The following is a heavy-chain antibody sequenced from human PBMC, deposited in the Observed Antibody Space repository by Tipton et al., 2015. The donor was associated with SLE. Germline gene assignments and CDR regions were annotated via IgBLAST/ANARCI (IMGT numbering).Heavy chain of an antibody. D-gene: IGHD4-17*01. CDR3: ARGGTTVTAKVGLAYWYFDL. J-gene: IGHJ2*01. CDR2: INHSGST. CDR1: GGSISGYY. Sequence: TLSLTCTVSGGSISGYYWSWIRQPPGKGLEWIGEINHSGSTNYNPSLKSRVTISVDTSKNQFSLKLSSVTAADTAVYYCARGGTTVTAKVGLAYWYFDLWGRGTLVTVSS. V-gene: IGHV4-34*01.